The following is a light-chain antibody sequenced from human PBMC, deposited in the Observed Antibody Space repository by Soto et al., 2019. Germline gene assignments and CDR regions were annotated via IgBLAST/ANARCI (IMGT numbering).Light chain of an antibody. CDR1: QSVSSY. CDR2: DAS. V-gene: IGKV3-11*01. CDR3: QQRANWPPIT. J-gene: IGKJ4*01. Sequence: PGARATLSCRASQSVSSYLAWYQQKPGQPPRLLIYDASIRATGIPARFSGSGSGTDFTLTISSLEPEDFAVYYCQQRANWPPITFGGGTKVEIK.